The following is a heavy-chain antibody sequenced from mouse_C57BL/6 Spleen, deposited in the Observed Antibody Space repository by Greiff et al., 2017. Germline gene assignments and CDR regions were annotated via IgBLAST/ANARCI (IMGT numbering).Heavy chain of an antibody. V-gene: IGHV1-61*01. J-gene: IGHJ4*01. CDR1: GYTFTSYW. CDR3: ARSGGLRRAMDY. Sequence: VQLQQPGAELVRPGSSVKLSCKASGYTFTSYWMDWVKQRPGQGLEWIGNIYPSDSETHYNQKFKDKATLTVDKSSSTAYMQLSSLTSEDSAVYYCARSGGLRRAMDYWGQGTSVTVSS. D-gene: IGHD2-2*01. CDR2: IYPSDSET.